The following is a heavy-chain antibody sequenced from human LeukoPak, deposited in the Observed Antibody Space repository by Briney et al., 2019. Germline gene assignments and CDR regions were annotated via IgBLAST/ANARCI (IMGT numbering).Heavy chain of an antibody. Sequence: GGSLRLSCAASGFTFSSYSMNWVRQAPGKGLESVSSISSSSSYIYYADSVKGRFTISRDNAKNSLYLQMNSLRAEDTAVYYCARDRSSGWYLFDYWGQGTLVTVSS. CDR1: GFTFSSYS. D-gene: IGHD6-19*01. CDR2: ISSSSSYI. J-gene: IGHJ4*02. CDR3: ARDRSSGWYLFDY. V-gene: IGHV3-21*01.